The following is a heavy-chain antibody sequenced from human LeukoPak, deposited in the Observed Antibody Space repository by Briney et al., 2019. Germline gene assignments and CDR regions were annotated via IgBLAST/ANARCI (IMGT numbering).Heavy chain of an antibody. CDR2: IYYSGST. D-gene: IGHD5-24*01. V-gene: IGHV4-59*12. Sequence: KSSETLSLTCTVSGDSISSYYWSWIRQPPGKGLEWIGYIYYSGSTNYNPSLKSRVTISVDTSKNQFSLKLSSVTAADTAVYYCARLGWLHKRGHFDYWGQGTLVTVSS. CDR1: GDSISSYY. CDR3: ARLGWLHKRGHFDY. J-gene: IGHJ4*02.